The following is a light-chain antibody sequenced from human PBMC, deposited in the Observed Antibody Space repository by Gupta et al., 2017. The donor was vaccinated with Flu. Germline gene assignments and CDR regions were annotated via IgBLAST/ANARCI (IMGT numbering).Light chain of an antibody. V-gene: IGKV4-1*01. CDR1: QSVLYSSNNKNY. CDR3: QQYYSIPIT. Sequence: NCKSSQSVLYSSNNKNYLAWYQQKPGQPPKLLIYWASTRESGVPDRFSGSGSGTDFTLTISSLQAEDVAVYYCQQYYSIPITFGQGTRLEIK. CDR2: WAS. J-gene: IGKJ5*01.